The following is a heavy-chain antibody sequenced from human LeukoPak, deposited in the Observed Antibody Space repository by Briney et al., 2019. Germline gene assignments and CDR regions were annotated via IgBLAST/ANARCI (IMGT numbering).Heavy chain of an antibody. CDR3: ARGPTVNNYYYGMDV. D-gene: IGHD4-17*01. V-gene: IGHV4-59*01. CDR1: GGSISSYY. Sequence: PSETLSLTCTVSGGSISSYYWSWIRQPPGKGLEWIGYIYYSGSTNYNPSLKGRVTMSVDTSKKQFSLKLSSVTAADTAVYFCARGPTVNNYYYGMDVWGQGTTVTVSS. CDR2: IYYSGST. J-gene: IGHJ6*02.